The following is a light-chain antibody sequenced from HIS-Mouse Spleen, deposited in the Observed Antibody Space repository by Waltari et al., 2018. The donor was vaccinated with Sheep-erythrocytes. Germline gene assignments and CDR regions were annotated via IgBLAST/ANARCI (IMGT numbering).Light chain of an antibody. CDR2: DVS. J-gene: IGLJ3*02. CDR1: SSDVGCYNY. V-gene: IGLV2-11*01. Sequence: QSALTQPRSVSGSPGQSVTISCTGTSSDVGCYNYVSWYQQHPGKAPNLMIYDVSKRPSGVPDRVSGSKSGNTASLTISGLQAEDEAEYYCCSYAGSYTWVFGGGTKLTVL. CDR3: CSYAGSYTWV.